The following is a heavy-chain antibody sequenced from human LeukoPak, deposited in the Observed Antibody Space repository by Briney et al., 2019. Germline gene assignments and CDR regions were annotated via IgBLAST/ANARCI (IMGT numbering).Heavy chain of an antibody. CDR1: GFTFSSYW. D-gene: IGHD3-22*01. CDR3: ARPYYDSSGYRFDY. J-gene: IGHJ4*02. V-gene: IGHV3-7*01. CDR2: IKQDGSEK. Sequence: PGGSLRLSCAASGFTFSSYWMSWVRQAPGKGLEWVANIKQDGSEKYYVDSVKGRFTISRDNAKNTLYLQMNSLRAEDTAVYYCARPYYDSSGYRFDYWGQGTLVTVSS.